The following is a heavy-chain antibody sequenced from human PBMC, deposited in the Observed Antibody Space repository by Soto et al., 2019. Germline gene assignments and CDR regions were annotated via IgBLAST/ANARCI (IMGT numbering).Heavy chain of an antibody. CDR1: GYTFTSYY. D-gene: IGHD5-12*01. Sequence: VASVKVSCKASGYTFTSYYMHWVRQAPGQGLEWMGIINPSGGSTSYAQKFQGRVTMTRDTSTSTVYMELSSLRSEDTAVYYCARGGGYGNYYYYGMDVWGQGTTVTVSS. CDR3: ARGGGYGNYYYYGMDV. J-gene: IGHJ6*02. V-gene: IGHV1-46*01. CDR2: INPSGGST.